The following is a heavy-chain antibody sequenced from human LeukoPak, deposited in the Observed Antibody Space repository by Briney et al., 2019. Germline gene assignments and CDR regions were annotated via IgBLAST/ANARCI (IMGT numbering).Heavy chain of an antibody. V-gene: IGHV3-48*03. D-gene: IGHD3-10*02. J-gene: IGHJ6*04. CDR3: AELGITMIGGV. CDR1: GFTFSSYE. CDR2: ISSSGSTI. Sequence: GGSLRLSCAASGFTFSSYEMNWDRQAPGKGLEWVSYISSSGSTIYYADSVKGRFTISRDNAKNSLYLQMNSLRAEDTAVYYCAELGITMIGGVWGKGTTVTISS.